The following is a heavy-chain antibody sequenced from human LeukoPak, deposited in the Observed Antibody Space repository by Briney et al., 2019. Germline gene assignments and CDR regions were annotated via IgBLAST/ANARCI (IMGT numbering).Heavy chain of an antibody. D-gene: IGHD6-13*01. CDR2: IYYSGST. CDR3: ARRTAAGNYFDY. J-gene: IGHJ4*02. V-gene: IGHV4-59*08. CDR1: GGSISSYY. Sequence: PSETLSLTCTVSGGSISSYYWSWIRQPPGKGLEWIGYIYYSGSTNYNPSLKSRVTISVDTSKNQFSLKLSSVTAADTAVYYCARRTAAGNYFDYWGQGTLVTASS.